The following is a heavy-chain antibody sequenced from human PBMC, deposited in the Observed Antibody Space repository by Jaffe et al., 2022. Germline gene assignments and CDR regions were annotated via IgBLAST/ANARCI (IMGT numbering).Heavy chain of an antibody. D-gene: IGHD3-10*01. CDR3: AKDPYYYGSGSYGDYYFDY. CDR1: GFTFSSYG. Sequence: QVQLVESGGGVVQPGRSLRLSCAASGFTFSSYGMHWVRQAPGKGLEWVAVISYDGSNKYYADSVKGRFTISRDNSKNTLYLQMNSLRAEDTAVYYCAKDPYYYGSGSYGDYYFDYWGQGTLVTVSS. V-gene: IGHV3-30*18. CDR2: ISYDGSNK. J-gene: IGHJ4*02.